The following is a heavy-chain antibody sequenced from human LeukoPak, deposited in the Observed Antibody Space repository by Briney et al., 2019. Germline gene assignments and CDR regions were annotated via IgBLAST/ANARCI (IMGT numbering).Heavy chain of an antibody. CDR2: INPSGGST. J-gene: IGHJ6*03. Sequence: ASVKVSCKASGYTLTSNYIHWVRQAPGQGLEWMGIINPSGGSTTYAQKFQGRVTMTRDTSTSTVYMELTSLRSEDTAVYYCAKGRSDFFAYYCYLDVWGKGTTVTVSS. D-gene: IGHD2-21*02. CDR3: AKGRSDFFAYYCYLDV. V-gene: IGHV1-46*03. CDR1: GYTLTSNY.